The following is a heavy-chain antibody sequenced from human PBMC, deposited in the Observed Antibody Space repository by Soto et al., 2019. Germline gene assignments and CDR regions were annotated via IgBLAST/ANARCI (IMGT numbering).Heavy chain of an antibody. Sequence: SVKVSCKASGGTFSSYAISWVRQAPGQGLEWMGGIIPIFGTANYAQKFQGRVTITADKSTSTAYMELSSLRSEDTAVYYCARGRAGGYDYYFDYWGQGTLVTVSS. J-gene: IGHJ4*02. CDR3: ARGRAGGYDYYFDY. D-gene: IGHD5-12*01. CDR1: GGTFSSYA. V-gene: IGHV1-69*06. CDR2: IIPIFGTA.